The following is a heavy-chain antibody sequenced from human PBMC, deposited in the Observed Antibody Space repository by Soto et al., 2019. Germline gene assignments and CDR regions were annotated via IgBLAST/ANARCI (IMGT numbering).Heavy chain of an antibody. Sequence: QVQLVQSGAEVKKPGSSVKVSCKASGGTFSSYTISWVRQAPGQGLEWMRRIIPILGIANYAQKFQGRVTITADKSTSTAYMELSSLRSEDTAVYYCATGAAAGKYYYYYGMDVWGQGTTVTVSS. V-gene: IGHV1-69*02. CDR1: GGTFSSYT. CDR2: IIPILGIA. D-gene: IGHD6-13*01. J-gene: IGHJ6*02. CDR3: ATGAAAGKYYYYYGMDV.